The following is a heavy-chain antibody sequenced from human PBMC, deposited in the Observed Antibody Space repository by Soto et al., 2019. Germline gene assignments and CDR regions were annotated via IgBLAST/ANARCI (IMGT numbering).Heavy chain of an antibody. CDR2: ISYDGSNK. Sequence: QVQLVESGGGVVQPGRSLRLSCAASGFTFSSYGMHWVRQAPGKGLEWVAVISYDGSNKYYADSVKGRFTISRDNSKNPLYLQMNSLRAEDTAVYYCAKDPHRAAAATPYFDYWGQGTLVTVSS. CDR3: AKDPHRAAAATPYFDY. V-gene: IGHV3-30*18. CDR1: GFTFSSYG. J-gene: IGHJ4*02. D-gene: IGHD6-13*01.